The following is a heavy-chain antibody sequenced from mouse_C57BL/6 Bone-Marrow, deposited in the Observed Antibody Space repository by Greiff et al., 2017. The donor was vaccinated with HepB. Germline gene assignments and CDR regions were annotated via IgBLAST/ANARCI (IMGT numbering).Heavy chain of an antibody. J-gene: IGHJ2*01. Sequence: DVKLVESGGGLVKPGGSLKLSCAASGFTFSSYAMSWVRQTPEKRLEWVATISDGGSYTYYPDNVKGRFTISRDNAKNNLYLQMSHLKSEDTAMYDCASESHLCYFDYWGRGTTLTVTS. CDR1: GFTFSSYA. CDR3: ASESHLCYFDY. V-gene: IGHV5-4*03. CDR2: ISDGGSYT.